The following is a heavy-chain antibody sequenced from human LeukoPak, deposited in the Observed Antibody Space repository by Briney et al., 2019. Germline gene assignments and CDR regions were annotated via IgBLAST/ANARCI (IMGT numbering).Heavy chain of an antibody. CDR3: ARLNRRSLLFDY. D-gene: IGHD2-15*01. CDR1: GGSISSSSYY. V-gene: IGHV4-39*01. CDR2: IYYSGST. J-gene: IGHJ4*02. Sequence: SETLSLTCTVSGGSISSSSYYWGWIRQPPGKGLEWIGSIYYSGSTYYNPSLKSRVTISVDTSKNQFSLKLSSVTAADTAVYYCARLNRRSLLFDYWGQGTLVTVSS.